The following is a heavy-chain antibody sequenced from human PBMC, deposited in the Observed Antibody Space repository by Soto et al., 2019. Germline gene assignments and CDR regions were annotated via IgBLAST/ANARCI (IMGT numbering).Heavy chain of an antibody. V-gene: IGHV3-15*01. CDR3: TSGRSTFRLDS. D-gene: IGHD3-3*01. J-gene: IGHJ4*02. CDR2: IKSVTDGGTR. Sequence: PGGSLRLSCVVSTFTFSNAWMTWVRQAPGRGLEWIGRIKSVTDGGTRDYAAPVKGRFAISRDDSKNTLYLQMNSLKTEDTAVYYCTSGRSTFRLDSWGQGTLVTVSS. CDR1: TFTFSNAW.